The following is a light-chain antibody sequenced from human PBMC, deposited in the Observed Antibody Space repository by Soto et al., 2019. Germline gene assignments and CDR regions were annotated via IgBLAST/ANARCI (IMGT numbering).Light chain of an antibody. Sequence: QSALTQPPSASGSPGQSVTISCTGTSSDIGGYNYVSWYQQHPGKAPKLIIYEVSKRPSGVPDRFSGSKSGNTASLTVSGLQAEDEADYYCTSYASSNNLVFAGGTKVTVL. CDR1: SSDIGGYNY. CDR2: EVS. CDR3: TSYASSNNLV. J-gene: IGLJ3*02. V-gene: IGLV2-8*01.